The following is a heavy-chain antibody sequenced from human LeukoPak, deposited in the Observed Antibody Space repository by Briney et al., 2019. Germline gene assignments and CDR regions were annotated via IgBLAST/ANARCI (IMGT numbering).Heavy chain of an antibody. V-gene: IGHV4-34*01. CDR1: GGSFSGYY. CDR3: ARASGYSYVAYYMDV. J-gene: IGHJ6*03. CDR2: INHSGST. Sequence: PSETQSLTCAVYGGSFSGYYWSWIRQPPGKGLEWIGEINHSGSTNYNPSLKSRVTISVDTSKNQFSLKLSSVTAADTAVYYCARASGYSYVAYYMDVWGKGTTVTVSS. D-gene: IGHD5-18*01.